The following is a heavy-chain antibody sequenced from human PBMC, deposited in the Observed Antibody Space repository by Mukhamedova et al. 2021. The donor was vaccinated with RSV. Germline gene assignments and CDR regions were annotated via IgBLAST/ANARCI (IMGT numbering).Heavy chain of an antibody. CDR2: DGSEK. J-gene: IGHJ6*02. Sequence: DGSEKYYVDSVKGRFTISRDNAENSLYLQMNSLRVEDTAVYYCARIRDYGDSPYGMDVWGQGTTVTVSS. D-gene: IGHD4-17*01. CDR3: ARIRDYGDSPYGMDV. V-gene: IGHV3-7*01.